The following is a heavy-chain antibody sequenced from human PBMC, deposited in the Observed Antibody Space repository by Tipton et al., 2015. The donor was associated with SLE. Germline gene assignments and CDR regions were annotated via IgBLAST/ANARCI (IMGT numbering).Heavy chain of an antibody. D-gene: IGHD3-22*01. CDR1: GGSISSGSYY. V-gene: IGHV4-61*02. CDR2: IYTSGST. J-gene: IGHJ5*02. Sequence: TLSLTCTVSGGSISSGSYYWSWIRQPAGKGLEWIGRIYTSGSTNYNPSLKSRVTMSVDTSKNQFSLKLSSVTAADTAVYYCERYSPRGGYYPNWFDPWGQGTLVSVSS. CDR3: ERYSPRGGYYPNWFDP.